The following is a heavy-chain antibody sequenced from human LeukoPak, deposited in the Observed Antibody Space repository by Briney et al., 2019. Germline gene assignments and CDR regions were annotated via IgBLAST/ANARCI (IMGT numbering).Heavy chain of an antibody. CDR2: ISWNSGSV. J-gene: IGHJ3*02. V-gene: IGHV3-9*01. CDR1: GFTFDDYA. CDR3: ARGLPAAYRDLVGETEVGAFDI. D-gene: IGHD2-2*01. Sequence: PGGSLRLSCAASGFTFDDYAMHWVRQAPGKGLEWVSGISWNSGSVGYADSVRGRFTISRDNAEHSLYLQMNSLRAEDTAVYYCARGLPAAYRDLVGETEVGAFDIWGQGTMVTVSS.